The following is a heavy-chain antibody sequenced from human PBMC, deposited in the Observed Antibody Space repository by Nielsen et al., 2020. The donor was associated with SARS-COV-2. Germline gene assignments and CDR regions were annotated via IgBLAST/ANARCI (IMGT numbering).Heavy chain of an antibody. CDR1: AYTFTDSY. Sequence: ASLKVSCKASAYTFTDSYIHWVRQAPGQGLEWMGLITPYLGGTNYAQKFQGTVTMTRDASISTVYMELTSDDTAVYYCARARATIFGLVMSYGMDVWGQGTTVAVSS. D-gene: IGHD3/OR15-3a*01. CDR3: ARARATIFGLVMSYGMDV. CDR2: ITPYLGGT. V-gene: IGHV1-2*06. J-gene: IGHJ6*02.